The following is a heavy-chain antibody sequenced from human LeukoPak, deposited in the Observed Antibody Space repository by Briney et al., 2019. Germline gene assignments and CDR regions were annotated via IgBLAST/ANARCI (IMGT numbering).Heavy chain of an antibody. Sequence: SETLSLTCTVSGYSISSGYYWGWIRQPPGKGLEWIGSIYHSGSTYYNPSLKSRVTISVDTSKNQFSLKLSSVTAADTAVYYCARDRSPAPGRSYGRGHFDYWGLGTLVTVSS. CDR3: ARDRSPAPGRSYGRGHFDY. J-gene: IGHJ4*02. D-gene: IGHD5-18*01. CDR2: IYHSGST. CDR1: GYSISSGYY. V-gene: IGHV4-38-2*02.